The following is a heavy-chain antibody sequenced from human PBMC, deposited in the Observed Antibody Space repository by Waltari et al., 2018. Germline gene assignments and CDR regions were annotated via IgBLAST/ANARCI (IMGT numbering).Heavy chain of an antibody. CDR1: GFTFSSYS. CDR3: ARDRYPGGGYYYYGMDV. CDR2: ISSSSSTI. Sequence: EVQLVESGGGLVQPGGSLRLSCAASGFTFSSYSMNWVRQAPGKGLEGVSYISSSSSTIYYADSVKGRFTISRDNAKNSLYLKMNSLRAEDTAVYYCARDRYPGGGYYYYGMDVWGQGTTVTVSS. J-gene: IGHJ6*02. D-gene: IGHD2-2*01. V-gene: IGHV3-48*01.